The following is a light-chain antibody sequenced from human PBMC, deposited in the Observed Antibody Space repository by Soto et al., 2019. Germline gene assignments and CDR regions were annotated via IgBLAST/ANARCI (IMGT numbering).Light chain of an antibody. CDR1: QSVSDIY. J-gene: IGKJ1*01. CDR3: QQYVTSPWT. Sequence: EIVLTQSPGTLPLSPGERATLSCSASQSVSDIYLAWYQQKPGQAPRLLIYSASRRAAGIPDRFSGSGSGTDFALTISRLEPEDFAMYYCQQYVTSPWTFGQGTNVEIK. CDR2: SAS. V-gene: IGKV3-20*01.